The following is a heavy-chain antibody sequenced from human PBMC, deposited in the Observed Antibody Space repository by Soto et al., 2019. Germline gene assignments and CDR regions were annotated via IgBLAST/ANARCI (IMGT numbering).Heavy chain of an antibody. CDR2: IIPIPGTA. CDR1: GGTFGSYA. CDR3: ARSQGSSTSLEIYYYYYYGMDV. Sequence: SVKVSCKASGGTFGSYAISWVRQAPGQGLEWKGGIIPIPGTANYAQKFQNRVTIAADESTSTAYKELNSLRSEDSAVYYCARSQGSSTSLEIYYYYYYGMDVWGQGTTVTVSS. J-gene: IGHJ6*02. D-gene: IGHD2-2*01. V-gene: IGHV1-69*13.